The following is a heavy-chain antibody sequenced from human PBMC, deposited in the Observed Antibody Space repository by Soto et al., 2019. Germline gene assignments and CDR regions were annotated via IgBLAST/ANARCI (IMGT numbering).Heavy chain of an antibody. V-gene: IGHV3-30-3*01. Sequence: PGGSLRLSCAASGFTFSSYAMHWVRQAPGKGLEWVAVISYDGSNKYYADSVKGRFTISRDNSKNTLYLQMNSLRAEDTAVYYCARGWGAVADYNWFDPWGQGTLVTVSS. CDR2: ISYDGSNK. J-gene: IGHJ5*02. CDR3: ARGWGAVADYNWFDP. CDR1: GFTFSSYA. D-gene: IGHD6-19*01.